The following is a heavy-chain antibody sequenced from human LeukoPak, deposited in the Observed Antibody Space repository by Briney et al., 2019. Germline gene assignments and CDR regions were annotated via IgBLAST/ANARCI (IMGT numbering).Heavy chain of an antibody. Sequence: GASVKVSCKASGYTFTDYFIHWVRQAPGQGLEWMGWINPNIGDASYAQKFQGRVTMTRDTSISTAYMELSRLRSDDTAVYYCAREEVDTAMATMYYYYGMDVWGQGTTVTVSS. J-gene: IGHJ6*02. CDR1: GYTFTDYF. V-gene: IGHV1-2*02. D-gene: IGHD5-18*01. CDR2: INPNIGDA. CDR3: AREEVDTAMATMYYYYGMDV.